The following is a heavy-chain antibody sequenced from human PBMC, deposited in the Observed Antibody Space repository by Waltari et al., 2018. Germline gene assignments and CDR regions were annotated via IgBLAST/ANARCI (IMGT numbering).Heavy chain of an antibody. CDR1: GGSISNSY. Sequence: QVQLQESGPGLVKPSETLSLTCTVSGGSISNSYWSWIRQPAGQGMEWIWRIDISGSTNYNPALKSRGTMAVDTAKNHFSLRLSSVTAADTAVYYCASAPACGGDCYSAFDIWGQGTMVTVSS. CDR3: ASAPACGGDCYSAFDI. CDR2: IDISGST. D-gene: IGHD2-21*02. J-gene: IGHJ3*02. V-gene: IGHV4-4*07.